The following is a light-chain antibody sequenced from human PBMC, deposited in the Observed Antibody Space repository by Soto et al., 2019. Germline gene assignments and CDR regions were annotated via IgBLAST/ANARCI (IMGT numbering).Light chain of an antibody. Sequence: QSVLTQPASVSGSPGQSITISCTGTSSDDGGYNYVSWYQQHPGKAPKLMIYDVSNRPSGVSNRFSGSKSGNTASLTISGLQAEDEADYYCSSYTSSSTLLYVFGTGTKVTV. CDR3: SSYTSSSTLLYV. J-gene: IGLJ1*01. CDR2: DVS. CDR1: SSDDGGYNY. V-gene: IGLV2-14*01.